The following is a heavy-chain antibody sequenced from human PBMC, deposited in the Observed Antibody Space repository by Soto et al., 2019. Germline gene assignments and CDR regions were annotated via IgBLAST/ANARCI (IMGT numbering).Heavy chain of an antibody. D-gene: IGHD6-13*01. Sequence: QVQLVQSGAEVKKPGASVKLTCKTSGYPFSRFYIHWVRQGPGQGPEWMGMIKPDGGSTNYAQKLQDRVTMRSDTSPSTVYMALRGLRSDDTAVYFCARDLGPEDRIAAAYFHYGMDVWGQGTTVAVSS. J-gene: IGHJ6*02. CDR2: IKPDGGST. CDR3: ARDLGPEDRIAAAYFHYGMDV. CDR1: GYPFSRFY. V-gene: IGHV1-46*04.